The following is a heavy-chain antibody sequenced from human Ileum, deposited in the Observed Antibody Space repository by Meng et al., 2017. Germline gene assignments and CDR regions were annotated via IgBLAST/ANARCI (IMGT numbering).Heavy chain of an antibody. J-gene: IGHJ5*02. D-gene: IGHD1-26*01. CDR2: IDHSGGT. CDR3: ARRVGATPYAYNWLDP. V-gene: IGHV4-34*01. CDR1: GGSFSGYY. Sequence: VPLRHGGEGRLKPPGPLSLTCGVYGGSFSGYYWSWIRQPPGKGLEWIGEIDHSGGTNYNPSLKNRVTISVDTSNNRFSLKLSSVKAADTALYFCARRVGATPYAYNWLDPWGQGTLVTVSS.